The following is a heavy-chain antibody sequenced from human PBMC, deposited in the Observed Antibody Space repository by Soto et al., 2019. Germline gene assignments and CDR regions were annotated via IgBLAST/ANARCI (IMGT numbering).Heavy chain of an antibody. J-gene: IGHJ5*02. Sequence: QVQLVQSGAEVKKPGASVKVSCKTSGYIFTNYAVHWVRQAPGQRLEWMGWFNAGSGDRRYSQNFQGRVTLTGVTSASTAYMELTGLRSEDTAVYYCVRGIADSWFDPWGQGTLATVSS. CDR2: FNAGSGDR. D-gene: IGHD6-13*01. CDR1: GYIFTNYA. V-gene: IGHV1-3*01. CDR3: VRGIADSWFDP.